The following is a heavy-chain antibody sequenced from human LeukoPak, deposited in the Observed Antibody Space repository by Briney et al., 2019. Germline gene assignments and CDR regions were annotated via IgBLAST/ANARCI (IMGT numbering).Heavy chain of an antibody. Sequence: ASVKVSCKASGYTFTDFYIHWVRQAPGQGLEWMGWINIKRGDTKYARTFQGRVTMTRDTSINTVYMELIRLTSDDTALYYCARDRSSTNDYWGQGTLVIVSS. CDR2: INIKRGDT. CDR3: ARDRSSTNDY. V-gene: IGHV1-2*02. J-gene: IGHJ4*02. CDR1: GYTFTDFY.